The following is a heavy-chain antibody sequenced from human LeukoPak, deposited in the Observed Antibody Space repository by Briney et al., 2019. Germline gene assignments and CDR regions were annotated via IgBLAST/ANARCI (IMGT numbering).Heavy chain of an antibody. CDR1: GYTFTSYY. V-gene: IGHV1-46*01. CDR2: INPSGGST. CDR3: ARDSLVAAAGREVRYNWFDP. Sequence: ASVRVSCKASGYTFTSYYMHWVRQAPGQGLEWMGIINPSGGSTSYAQKFQGRVNMTRDTSTSTVYMELSSLRSEDTAVYYCARDSLVAAAGREVRYNWFDPWGQGTLVTVSS. J-gene: IGHJ5*02. D-gene: IGHD6-13*01.